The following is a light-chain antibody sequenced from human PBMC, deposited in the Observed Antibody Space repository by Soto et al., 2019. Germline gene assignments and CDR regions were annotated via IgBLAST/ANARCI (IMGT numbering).Light chain of an antibody. Sequence: DIQMTQSPSSLSASVGDRVTITCRASQSISNYLNWYQQKPGKAPNLLRHTVSRLQSGVPSRFSGSGSGTEFTLTISSLQPEDFATYYCQQYNSYSQTFGQGTKVDIK. V-gene: IGKV1-5*01. J-gene: IGKJ1*01. CDR1: QSISNY. CDR2: TVS. CDR3: QQYNSYSQT.